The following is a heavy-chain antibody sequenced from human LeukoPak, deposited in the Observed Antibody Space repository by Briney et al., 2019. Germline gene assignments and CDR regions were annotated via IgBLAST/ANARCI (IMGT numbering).Heavy chain of an antibody. CDR2: INHSGSI. CDR3: AKVYSSSSRDSFDV. CDR1: SASFSGYY. D-gene: IGHD6-6*01. Sequence: SETLSLTCGVYSASFSGYYWSWIRQTPGKGLEWIGEINHSGSISYNPSLKSRITISVDTCKSQFSLELRSVNAADTAVYYCAKVYSSSSRDSFDVWGQGTMVTVSA. V-gene: IGHV4-34*01. J-gene: IGHJ3*01.